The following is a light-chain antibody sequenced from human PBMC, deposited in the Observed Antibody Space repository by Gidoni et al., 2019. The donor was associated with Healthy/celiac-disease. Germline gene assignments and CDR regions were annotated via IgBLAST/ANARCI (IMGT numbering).Light chain of an antibody. J-gene: IGKJ1*01. V-gene: IGKV3D-15*01. CDR3: QQYNNWPET. Sequence: EMVLTQSPATLSVSPGERATLSCRASQNVSSNLAWYQQKPGQAPRLLIYGASTRATGIPARFSGGGSGTEFTLTISSLQSEDFAVYYCQQYNNWPETFGQGTKVEIK. CDR2: GAS. CDR1: QNVSSN.